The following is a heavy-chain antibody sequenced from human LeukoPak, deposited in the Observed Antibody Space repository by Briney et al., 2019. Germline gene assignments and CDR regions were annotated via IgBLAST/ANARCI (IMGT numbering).Heavy chain of an antibody. CDR1: GFTFSNYE. D-gene: IGHD2-2*01. CDR2: IRSSGITM. V-gene: IGHV3-48*02. CDR3: AFRPLGDCSSSTCYAFDY. Sequence: GGSLRLSCAASGFTFSNYEMHWVRQAPGKGLEWVSYIRSSGITMYYADSVKGRFSISRDNAKNSLYLQMNSLRDEDTAVYYCAFRPLGDCSSSTCYAFDYWGRGTLVTVSS. J-gene: IGHJ4*02.